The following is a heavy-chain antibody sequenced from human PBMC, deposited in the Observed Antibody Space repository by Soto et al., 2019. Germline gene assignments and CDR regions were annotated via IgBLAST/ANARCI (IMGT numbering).Heavy chain of an antibody. CDR1: GFTFSSYS. CDR3: ARDPLYYYDSSGYHYYFDY. CDR2: ISSSSSYI. J-gene: IGHJ4*02. D-gene: IGHD3-22*01. V-gene: IGHV3-21*01. Sequence: PXGSLRLSCSASGFTFSSYSMNWVRQTPGKGLDWVSSISSSSSYIYYADSVKGRFTISRDNAKNSLYLQMNSLRAEDTAVYYCARDPLYYYDSSGYHYYFDYWGQGPLVTVSS.